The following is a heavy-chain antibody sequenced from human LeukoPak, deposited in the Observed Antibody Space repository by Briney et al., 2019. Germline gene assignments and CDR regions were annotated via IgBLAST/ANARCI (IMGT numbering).Heavy chain of an antibody. J-gene: IGHJ4*02. D-gene: IGHD1-26*01. CDR1: GGSISSSSYY. V-gene: IGHV4-39*07. Sequence: SETLSLTCTVSGGSISSSSYYWGWIRQPPGKGLEWIGSIYYSGSTYYNPSLKSRVTISVDTSKNQFSLKLSSVTAADTAVYYCARGFSGGSYWEGKNYFDYWGQGTLVTVSS. CDR3: ARGFSGGSYWEGKNYFDY. CDR2: IYYSGST.